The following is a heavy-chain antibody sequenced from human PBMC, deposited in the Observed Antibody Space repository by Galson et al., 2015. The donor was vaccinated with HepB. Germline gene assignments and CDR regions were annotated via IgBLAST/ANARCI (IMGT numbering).Heavy chain of an antibody. CDR2: INPKSGGT. Sequence: SVKVSCKASGYIFTGSYIHWVRQAPGQGLEWMGRINPKSGGTNYAQNFQGRVTMTRDTSISTAYMDLSRLRSDDTAMYYCARTWMDVFSPDFDHWGQGTLVTVSS. V-gene: IGHV1-2*06. J-gene: IGHJ4*02. D-gene: IGHD5-12*01. CDR3: ARTWMDVFSPDFDH. CDR1: GYIFTGSY.